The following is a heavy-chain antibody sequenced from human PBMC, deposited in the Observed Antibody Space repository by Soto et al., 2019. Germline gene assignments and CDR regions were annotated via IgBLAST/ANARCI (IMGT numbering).Heavy chain of an antibody. V-gene: IGHV1-18*01. J-gene: IGHJ2*01. CDR3: ARDYGDYYFDL. CDR1: GSTFTNFN. CDR2: ISAYNVNT. D-gene: IGHD4-17*01. Sequence: ASVKVSCKTSGSTFTNFNINCVRQAPGQGLEWMGWISAYNVNTNYAQKLQGRVTMTTDTSTSTAYMELRSLRSDDTAVYYCARDYGDYYFDLWGRGTLVTVSS.